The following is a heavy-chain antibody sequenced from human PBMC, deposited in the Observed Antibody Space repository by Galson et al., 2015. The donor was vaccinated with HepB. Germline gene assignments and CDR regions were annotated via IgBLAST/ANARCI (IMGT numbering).Heavy chain of an antibody. CDR3: AREDPTVAVAVLDY. D-gene: IGHD2-2*01. J-gene: IGHJ4*02. V-gene: IGHV3-74*01. CDR2: INSDGRST. Sequence: SLRLSCAASGFTFSTYWMHWVRQAPGKGLVWFSRINSDGRSTSYADSVKARFTISRDNAKNTLYLQMNSLRVEDTAVYYCAREDPTVAVAVLDYWGQGTLVAVSS. CDR1: GFTFSTYW.